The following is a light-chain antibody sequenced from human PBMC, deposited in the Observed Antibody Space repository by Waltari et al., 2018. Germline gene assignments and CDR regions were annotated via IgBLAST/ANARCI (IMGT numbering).Light chain of an antibody. J-gene: IGLJ3*02. V-gene: IGLV2-14*03. Sequence: QSALTQPASVSGAPGQSITSSCTGTSSAVGVHNYVSWYQQHPGKAPKLMIYAVNKRPSGVSDRFSGSRSGNTASLTISGLQAEDEADYYCSSYTTSNTWVFGGGTKLTVL. CDR3: SSYTTSNTWV. CDR2: AVN. CDR1: SSAVGVHNY.